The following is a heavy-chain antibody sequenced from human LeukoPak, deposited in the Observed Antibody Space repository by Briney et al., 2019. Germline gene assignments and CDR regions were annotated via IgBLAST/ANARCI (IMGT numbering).Heavy chain of an antibody. CDR1: GGSISNNFYY. CDR3: ARVAHDLYPYYFDY. CDR2: IFYSGST. D-gene: IGHD2-15*01. V-gene: IGHV4-39*07. Sequence: SETLSLTCTVSGGSISNNFYYWGWIRQPPGKGLEWIGNIFYSGSTYYNPSLKSRVTISVDTSKNQFSLKLSSVTAADTAVYYCARVAHDLYPYYFDYWGQGTLVTVSS. J-gene: IGHJ4*02.